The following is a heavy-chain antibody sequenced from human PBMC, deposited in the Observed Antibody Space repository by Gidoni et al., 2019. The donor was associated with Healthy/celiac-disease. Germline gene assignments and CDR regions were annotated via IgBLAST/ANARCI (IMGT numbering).Heavy chain of an antibody. D-gene: IGHD3-22*01. CDR3: ARPRNYFDGSGYFDL. V-gene: IGHV3-74*01. CDR1: GFTFSSYW. Sequence: EVQLVESGGGLVQPGGSLRLSCAASGFTFSSYWMHWVRQAPGRGLVWVSRITSDGSSTTYADSVKGRFTNSRDSAKNTLYLQMNSLRVEDTAVYYCARPRNYFDGSGYFDLWGQGTMVTVSS. J-gene: IGHJ3*01. CDR2: ITSDGSST.